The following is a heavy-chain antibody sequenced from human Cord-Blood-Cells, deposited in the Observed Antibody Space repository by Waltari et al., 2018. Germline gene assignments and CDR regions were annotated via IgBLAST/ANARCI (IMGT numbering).Heavy chain of an antibody. V-gene: IGHV4-34*01. D-gene: IGHD6-13*01. Sequence: QVQLQQWGAGLLKPSATLSLTCAVYGWFFSGYYWSWIRQPPGKGLEWIGEINHSGSTNYNPSLKSRVTISVDTSKNQFSLKLSSVTAADTAVYYCARVGAAGDYWGQGTLVTVSS. CDR2: INHSGST. CDR3: ARVGAAGDY. CDR1: GWFFSGYY. J-gene: IGHJ4*02.